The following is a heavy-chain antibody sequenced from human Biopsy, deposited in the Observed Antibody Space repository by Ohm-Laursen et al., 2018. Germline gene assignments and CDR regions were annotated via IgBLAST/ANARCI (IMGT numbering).Heavy chain of an antibody. CDR3: AKCMTGGTNYYFHH. V-gene: IGHV3-33*06. CDR1: GFTFSSYG. Sequence: SLRLSCTASGFTFSSYGMHWVRQAPGKGLEWVAAIWYDGSNKNYADSVKGRFTISRDNSKNTLYLQMNSLRGEDTAVYYCAKCMTGGTNYYFHHCGQGTLVTVSS. D-gene: IGHD2-8*01. J-gene: IGHJ4*02. CDR2: IWYDGSNK.